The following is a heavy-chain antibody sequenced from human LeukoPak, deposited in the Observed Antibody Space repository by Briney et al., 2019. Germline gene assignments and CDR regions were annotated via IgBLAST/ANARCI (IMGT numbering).Heavy chain of an antibody. D-gene: IGHD3-10*01. J-gene: IGHJ4*02. V-gene: IGHV4-59*01. CDR1: GGSISSYY. Sequence: SETLSLTCTVSGGSISSYYWSWIRQPPGKGLEWIGYIYYSGSTNYNPSLKSRVTISVDTSKNQFSLKLSSVTAADTAVYYCASSPFRGPSDYWGQGTLVTVSS. CDR2: IYYSGST. CDR3: ASSPFRGPSDY.